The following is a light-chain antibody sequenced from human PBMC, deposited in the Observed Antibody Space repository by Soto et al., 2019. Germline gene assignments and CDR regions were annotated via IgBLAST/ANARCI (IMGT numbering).Light chain of an antibody. CDR3: NSYTTSSTYV. CDR2: DVS. V-gene: IGLV2-14*03. CDR1: SSDVGGYNY. J-gene: IGLJ1*01. Sequence: LTQPASVSGSPGQSITISCTGTSSDVGGYNYVSWYQQHPGKAPKLIIYDVSNRPSGVSNRFSGSKSGSTASLTISGLQAEDEADYYCNSYTTSSTYVFGTGTKVTVL.